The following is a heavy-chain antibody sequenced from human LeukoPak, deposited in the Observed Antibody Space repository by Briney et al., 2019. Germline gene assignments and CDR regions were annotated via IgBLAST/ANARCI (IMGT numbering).Heavy chain of an antibody. Sequence: ASVKVSCKASGYTFRNYGISWVRQAPGQGLEWMGWISADNGNTYYTQNFQGRVSMTTDTSTSTAYMEVRSLRSEDTAVYYCARDFRAYSGYGQRNTVLGVAFDIWGQGTMVTVSS. CDR2: ISADNGNT. D-gene: IGHD5-12*01. V-gene: IGHV1-18*01. CDR3: ARDFRAYSGYGQRNTVLGVAFDI. CDR1: GYTFRNYG. J-gene: IGHJ3*02.